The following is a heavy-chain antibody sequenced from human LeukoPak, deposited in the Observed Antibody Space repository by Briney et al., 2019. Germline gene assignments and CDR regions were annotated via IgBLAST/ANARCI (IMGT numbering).Heavy chain of an antibody. V-gene: IGHV3-23*01. D-gene: IGHD6-13*01. J-gene: IGHJ4*02. CDR3: AKGYSSSWYKFGY. Sequence: PGGCLRLSCAASGLTFSSYAMSWVRQAPGKGLEWVSAISSSGGSTYYADSVKGRFTISRDNSKNTLYLQMNSLRAEDTAVYYCAKGYSSSWYKFGYWGQGTLVTASS. CDR1: GLTFSSYA. CDR2: ISSSGGST.